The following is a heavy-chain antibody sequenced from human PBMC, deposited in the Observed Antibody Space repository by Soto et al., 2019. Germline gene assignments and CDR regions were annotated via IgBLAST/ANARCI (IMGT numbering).Heavy chain of an antibody. D-gene: IGHD6-13*01. CDR3: ASWYSSSWSAYYYYGMAV. V-gene: IGHV4-4*02. CDR2: IYHSGST. Sequence: PSETLSLTCAVSGGSISSSNWWSWVRQPPGKGLEWIGEIYHSGSTNYNPSLKSRVTISVDKSKNQFSLKLSSVTAADTAVYYCASWYSSSWSAYYYYGMAVWGQGTTVTVSS. CDR1: GGSISSSNW. J-gene: IGHJ6*02.